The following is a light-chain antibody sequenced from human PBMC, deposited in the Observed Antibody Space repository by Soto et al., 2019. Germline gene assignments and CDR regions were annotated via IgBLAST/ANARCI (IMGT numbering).Light chain of an antibody. Sequence: EIVLTQSPGTLSLSPGERVTLSCRASQSVSSHYLAWYQHKPDEDPHILIYDAYSRATGITDRFSGSGSGADFSLTISRLELYYFAGYYCQKDGSSPYTFGQGTKVDIK. V-gene: IGKV3-20*01. J-gene: IGKJ1*01. CDR1: QSVSSHY. CDR2: DAY. CDR3: QKDGSSPYT.